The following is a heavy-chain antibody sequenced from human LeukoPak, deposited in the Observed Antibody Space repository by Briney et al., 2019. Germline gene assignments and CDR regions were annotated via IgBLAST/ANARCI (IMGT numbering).Heavy chain of an antibody. J-gene: IGHJ4*02. CDR3: AKDLTRYYDFEVPGF. V-gene: IGHV3-23*01. CDR2: IVGAGTIT. CDR1: GLTFTSYT. D-gene: IGHD3-3*01. Sequence: GGSLRLSCAASGLTFTSYTMNWVRQAPGKGLEWVSCIVGAGTITYYADSVKGRFTISRDNSRNTVSLQMNSLRAEDTGVYYCAKDLTRYYDFEVPGFWGQGTLVTVSS.